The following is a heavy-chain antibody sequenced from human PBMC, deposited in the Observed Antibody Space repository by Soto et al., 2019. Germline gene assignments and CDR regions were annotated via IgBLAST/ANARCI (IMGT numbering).Heavy chain of an antibody. V-gene: IGHV4-30-4*01. CDR1: GGSISSGDYY. D-gene: IGHD5-18*01. Sequence: QVQLQESGPGLVKPSQTLSLTCTVSGGSISSGDYYWSWIRQPPGKGLEWIGYIYYSGSTYYNPSLTSRVTLSVDTSKNQFSLKRSSVTAADTDVYYYAIVGDRAMAVADWGQGTLVTVSS. J-gene: IGHJ4*02. CDR2: IYYSGST. CDR3: AIVGDRAMAVAD.